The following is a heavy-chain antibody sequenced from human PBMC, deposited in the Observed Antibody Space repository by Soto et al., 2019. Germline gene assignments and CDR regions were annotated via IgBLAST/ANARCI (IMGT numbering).Heavy chain of an antibody. V-gene: IGHV3-23*01. J-gene: IGHJ5*02. CDR2: ISSGGST. Sequence: PVGSLRLSCAASGFTFSSYSMNWVRQAPGKGLEWVSSISSGGSTYYADSVKGRFTISRDNSKNTLYLQMNSLRAEDTAVYYCAKGQSTYYDFWSRYYDWFDPWGQGTLVTVSS. CDR3: AKGQSTYYDFWSRYYDWFDP. CDR1: GFTFSSYS. D-gene: IGHD3-3*01.